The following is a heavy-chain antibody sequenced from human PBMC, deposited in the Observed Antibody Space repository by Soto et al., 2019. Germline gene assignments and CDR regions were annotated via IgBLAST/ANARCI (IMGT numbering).Heavy chain of an antibody. CDR1: GGSISSSSYY. Sequence: SETLSLTCTVSGGSISSSSYYWGWIRQPPGKGLEWIGSIYYSGSTYYNPSLKSRVTISVDTSKNQFSLKLSSVTAADTAVYYCASSRKTYSSSWAAEYLKHWGQGTMVTV. J-gene: IGHJ1*01. D-gene: IGHD6-13*01. V-gene: IGHV4-39*01. CDR2: IYYSGST. CDR3: ASSRKTYSSSWAAEYLKH.